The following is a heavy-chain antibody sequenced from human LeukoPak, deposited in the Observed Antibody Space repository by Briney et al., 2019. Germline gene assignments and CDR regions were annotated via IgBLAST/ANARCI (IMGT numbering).Heavy chain of an antibody. J-gene: IGHJ1*01. CDR3: AKAGLPHGGYWYFQH. V-gene: IGHV3-23*01. D-gene: IGHD4-17*01. CDR1: GFTFSSCG. CDR2: ISSNGGST. Sequence: PGGSLRLSCAASGFTFSSCGMSWVRQAPGKGLEWVSAISSNGGSTYYADSVKGRFTISRDNSKNTLYLQMNSLRAEDTAVYYCAKAGLPHGGYWYFQHWGQGTLVTVSS.